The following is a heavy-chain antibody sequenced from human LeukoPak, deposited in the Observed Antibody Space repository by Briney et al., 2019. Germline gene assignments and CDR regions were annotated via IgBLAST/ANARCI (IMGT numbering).Heavy chain of an antibody. CDR3: ARERSGSYYFSVDY. Sequence: GGSLRLSCAASGFTFSSYAMSWVRQAPGKGLEWVAVISYDGSNKYYADSVKGRFTISRDNSKNTLYLQMNSLRAEDTAVYYCARERSGSYYFSVDYWGQGTLVTVSS. J-gene: IGHJ4*02. D-gene: IGHD3-10*01. CDR2: ISYDGSNK. V-gene: IGHV3-30*01. CDR1: GFTFSSYA.